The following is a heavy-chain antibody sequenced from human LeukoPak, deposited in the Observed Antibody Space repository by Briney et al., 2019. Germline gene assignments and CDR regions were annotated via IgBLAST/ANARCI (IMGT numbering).Heavy chain of an antibody. CDR1: GGSISSYY. Sequence: SETLSLTCTVSGGSISSYYWSWIRQPPGKGLEWIGYIYYSGSTNYNPSLKSRVTISVDTSKNQFSLKLSSVTAADTAVYYCARGVCIVATISNNWFDPWGQGTLVTVSS. J-gene: IGHJ5*02. CDR2: IYYSGST. CDR3: ARGVCIVATISNNWFDP. D-gene: IGHD5-12*01. V-gene: IGHV4-59*01.